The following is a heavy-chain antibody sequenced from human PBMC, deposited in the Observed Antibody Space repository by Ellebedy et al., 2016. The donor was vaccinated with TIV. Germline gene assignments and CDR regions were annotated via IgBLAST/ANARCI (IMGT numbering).Heavy chain of an antibody. CDR3: TTDRRGSYDVPLDI. CDR1: GVIFSKAW. J-gene: IGHJ6*02. CDR2: IKSKIDGGTT. V-gene: IGHV3-15*01. D-gene: IGHD1-26*01. Sequence: GESLKISXAASGVIFSKAWMSWVRQAPGKGLEWVGLIKSKIDGGTTVYAAPVKGRFTISRDDSKNTLYLQMNSLKTEDTAVYYCTTDRRGSYDVPLDIWGQGTTVTVSS.